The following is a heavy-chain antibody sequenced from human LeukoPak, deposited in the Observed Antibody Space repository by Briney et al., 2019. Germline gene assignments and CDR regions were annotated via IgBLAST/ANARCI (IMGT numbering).Heavy chain of an antibody. V-gene: IGHV3-7*03. D-gene: IGHD6-19*01. Sequence: QPGGSLRLSCAASGFTFSSYWMSWVRQAPGKGLEWVANIKQDGSEKYYVDSVKGRFTISRDNAKNSLYLQMNSLRAEDTAVYYCAKIGDSSDWYFFDFWGQGTLITVSS. CDR2: IKQDGSEK. CDR3: AKIGDSSDWYFFDF. CDR1: GFTFSSYW. J-gene: IGHJ4*02.